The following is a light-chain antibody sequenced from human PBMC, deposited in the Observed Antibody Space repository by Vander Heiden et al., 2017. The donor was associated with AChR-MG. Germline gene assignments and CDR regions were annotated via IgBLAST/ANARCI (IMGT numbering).Light chain of an antibody. J-gene: IGLJ2*01. CDR2: RNN. CDR3: AACDDSLSVV. CDR1: SSNIASNY. V-gene: IGLV1-47*01. Sequence: QSVLTQQPLASGHPGQRVTISSSGSSSNIASNYIYWYQQPPRTPPILLFSRNNQRPSGVPDRFSASTSGTSSFLAISALRSEDEADYYCAACDDSLSVVFGGGTKLTVL.